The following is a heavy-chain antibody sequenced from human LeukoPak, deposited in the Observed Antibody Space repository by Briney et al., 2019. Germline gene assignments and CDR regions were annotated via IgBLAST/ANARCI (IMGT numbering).Heavy chain of an antibody. J-gene: IGHJ4*02. D-gene: IGHD6-19*01. CDR2: INPNSGGT. V-gene: IGHV1-2*02. CDR1: GYTFIGNY. CDR3: ARPLYSSGWDLSY. Sequence: ASVKVSCKASGYTFIGNYMHWVRQAPGQGLEWMGWINPNSGGTNYAQEFQGRVTMTWDTSITTAYMELSRLASDDTAVYYCARPLYSSGWDLSYWGQGTLVTVSS.